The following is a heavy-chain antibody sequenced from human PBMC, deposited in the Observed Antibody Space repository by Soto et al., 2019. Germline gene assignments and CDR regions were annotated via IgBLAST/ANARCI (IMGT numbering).Heavy chain of an antibody. J-gene: IGHJ4*01. CDR2: ITSSGTTV. V-gene: IGHV3-48*02. CDR1: GFTFSSYS. CDR3: ARGSSNWAYYFDF. D-gene: IGHD6-13*01. Sequence: EVHLVESGGGLVQPGGSLRLSCAASGFTFSSYSLNWVRQAPGKGLEWVSYITSSGTTVYYADSVRGRFTISRDNAKKSLYLQMNSLRDDDTAVYYCARGSSNWAYYFDFWGHGTLVTVSS.